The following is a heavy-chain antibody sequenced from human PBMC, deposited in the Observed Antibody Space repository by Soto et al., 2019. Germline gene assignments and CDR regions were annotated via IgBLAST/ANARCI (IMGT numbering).Heavy chain of an antibody. CDR3: ARERTSSWDNWFDP. Sequence: SETLSLTCAVYGGSFSGYSWTWIRQPPGKGLEWIGEINHSGSTKYNPSLESRVTISLDTSKNHFSLKLSSVTAADTAVYYCARERTSSWDNWFDPWGQRTLVTVSS. V-gene: IGHV4-34*01. J-gene: IGHJ5*02. CDR1: GGSFSGYS. CDR2: INHSGST. D-gene: IGHD6-13*01.